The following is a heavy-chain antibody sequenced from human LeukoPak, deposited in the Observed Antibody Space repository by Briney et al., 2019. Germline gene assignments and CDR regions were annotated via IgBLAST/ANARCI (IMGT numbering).Heavy chain of an antibody. J-gene: IGHJ4*02. CDR1: GYTFTSYG. Sequence: GASVKVSCKASGYTFTSYGISWVRQAPGQGLEWMGWISAYNGNTNYAQKFQGRVTMTRDTSISTAYMELSRLRSDDTAVYYCARDGGSGSYYNGKTDYWGQGTLVTVSS. CDR2: ISAYNGNT. D-gene: IGHD3-10*01. CDR3: ARDGGSGSYYNGKTDY. V-gene: IGHV1-18*01.